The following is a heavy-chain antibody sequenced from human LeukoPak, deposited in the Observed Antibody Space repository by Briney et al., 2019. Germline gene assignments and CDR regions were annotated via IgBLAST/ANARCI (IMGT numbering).Heavy chain of an antibody. CDR1: GASISSGDYY. CDR3: ARGVFWSSYYVY. CDR2: IYSTGST. V-gene: IGHV4-30-4*01. D-gene: IGHD3-3*01. J-gene: IGHJ4*02. Sequence: SETLSLTCTVSGASISSGDYYWSRIRQPPGKGLEWIGYIYSTGSTSHNPSLRNPITISLDTSKNQFSLKLSSVTAADTAVYYCARGVFWSSYYVYWGQGTQVTVSS.